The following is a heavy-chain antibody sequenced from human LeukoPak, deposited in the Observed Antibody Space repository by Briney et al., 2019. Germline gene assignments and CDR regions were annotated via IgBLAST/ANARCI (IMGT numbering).Heavy chain of an antibody. CDR1: GGSISSGGYS. V-gene: IGHV4-30-2*01. CDR3: ARVVGGTLDY. Sequence: SQTLSLTCAVSGGSISSGGYSWSWIRQPPGKGLEWIGYIYHSGSTYYNPSLKSRVTISVDRSKNQFSLKLSSVTAADTAVYYCARVVGGTLDYWGQGTLVTVPS. CDR2: IYHSGST. J-gene: IGHJ4*02. D-gene: IGHD1-14*01.